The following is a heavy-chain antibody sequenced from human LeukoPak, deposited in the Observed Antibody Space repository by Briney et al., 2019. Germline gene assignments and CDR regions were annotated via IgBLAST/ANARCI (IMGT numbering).Heavy chain of an antibody. D-gene: IGHD6-19*01. J-gene: IGHJ4*02. CDR3: ARYRISSGGSVSFDY. CDR1: GFSFSSYW. CDR2: IKQDGSEK. V-gene: IGHV3-7*01. Sequence: TGGSLRLSCAASGFSFSSYWMSWVRQAPGKGLEWVANIKQDGSEKHYVDSMKGRFTISRDNAKNSLYLQMNSLRAEDTAVYYCARYRISSGGSVSFDYWGQGTLVTVSS.